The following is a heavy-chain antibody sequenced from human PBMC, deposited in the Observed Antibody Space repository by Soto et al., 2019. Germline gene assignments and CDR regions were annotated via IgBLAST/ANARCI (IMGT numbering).Heavy chain of an antibody. CDR1: GFTFSSYG. J-gene: IGHJ4*02. CDR3: AKAEGYFDWLSY. CDR2: ISYDGSNK. V-gene: IGHV3-30*18. D-gene: IGHD3-9*01. Sequence: PGGSLRLSCAASGFTFSSYGMHWVRQAPGKGLEWVAVISYDGSNKYYADSVKGRFTISRDNSKNTLYLQMNSLRAEDTAVYYCAKAEGYFDWLSYWGQGXLVTVSS.